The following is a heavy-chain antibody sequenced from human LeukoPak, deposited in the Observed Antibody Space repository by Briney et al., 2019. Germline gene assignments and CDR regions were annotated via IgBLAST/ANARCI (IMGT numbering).Heavy chain of an antibody. CDR1: GFTFSSYA. Sequence: HTGGSLRLSCAASGFTFSSYAMSWVLQAPGKGLEWVSAISGSGGSTYYADSVKGRFTISRDNSKNTLYLQMNSLRAEDTAVYYCAKTRSKGGYSGYDSPYYFDYWGQGTLVTVSS. J-gene: IGHJ4*02. CDR3: AKTRSKGGYSGYDSPYYFDY. D-gene: IGHD5-12*01. CDR2: ISGSGGST. V-gene: IGHV3-23*01.